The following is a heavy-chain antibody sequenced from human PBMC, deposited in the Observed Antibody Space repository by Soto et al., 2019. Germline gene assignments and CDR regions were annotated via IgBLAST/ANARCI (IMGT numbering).Heavy chain of an antibody. CDR3: AGPGYSSQDY. Sequence: GGSLRLSCAASGFTFSSFALSWVRQAPGKGLEWVSAISGSGDGTDYADSVKGRFTISRDNSKNTLYLQMDSLRAEDTAVYYCAGPGYSSQDYWGQGALVTVSS. J-gene: IGHJ4*02. CDR1: GFTFSSFA. V-gene: IGHV3-23*01. D-gene: IGHD5-18*01. CDR2: ISGSGDGT.